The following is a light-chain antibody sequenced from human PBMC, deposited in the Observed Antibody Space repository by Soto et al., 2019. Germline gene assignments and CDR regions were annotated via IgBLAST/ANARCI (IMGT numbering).Light chain of an antibody. Sequence: QSVLTQPPSVCGAPGQRVTISCTGRSANIGAGYDVHWYQPLPGTAPKLLIYGNSNRPSGVPDRFSGSKSGTSASLAITGLQAEDEADYYCQSYDRSLSGRVFGGGTKLTVL. CDR1: SANIGAGYD. CDR2: GNS. CDR3: QSYDRSLSGRV. J-gene: IGLJ3*02. V-gene: IGLV1-40*01.